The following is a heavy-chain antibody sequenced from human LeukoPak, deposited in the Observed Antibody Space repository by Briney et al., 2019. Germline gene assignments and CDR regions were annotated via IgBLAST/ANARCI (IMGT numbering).Heavy chain of an antibody. V-gene: IGHV3-48*03. D-gene: IGHD3-9*01. Sequence: GGSLRLSCAASGFTFSSYEMNWVRQAPGKGLEWVSYISSSGSTIYYADSVKGRFTISGDNAKNSLYLQMNSLRAEDTAVYYCARDYLDYDILTGYNYYYGMDVWGKGTTVTVSS. J-gene: IGHJ6*04. CDR2: ISSSGSTI. CDR1: GFTFSSYE. CDR3: ARDYLDYDILTGYNYYYGMDV.